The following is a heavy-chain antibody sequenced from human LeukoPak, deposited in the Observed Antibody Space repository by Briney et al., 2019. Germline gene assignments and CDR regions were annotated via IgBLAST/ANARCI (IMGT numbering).Heavy chain of an antibody. CDR3: ARDAPKRIAARFDFLFDY. J-gene: IGHJ4*02. V-gene: IGHV1-18*01. CDR1: GYTFTNYG. D-gene: IGHD6-6*01. CDR2: ISVDNGNT. Sequence: ASVKVSCKTSGYTFTNYGISWVRQAPGQGLAWMGWISVDNGNTKYAQKLQGRVTMTTDTSTSTAYMELRSLRSDDTAVYYCARDAPKRIAARFDFLFDYWGQGTLVTVSS.